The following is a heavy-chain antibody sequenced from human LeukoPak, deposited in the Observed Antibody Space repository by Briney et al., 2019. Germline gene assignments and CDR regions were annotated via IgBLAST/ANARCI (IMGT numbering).Heavy chain of an antibody. CDR2: INQDGSEK. V-gene: IGHV3-7*01. CDR1: GSTSSRNF. J-gene: IGHJ4*02. D-gene: IGHD1-26*01. CDR3: ASGAGWESGY. Sequence: PGRSLSLFCAVSGSTSSRNFMSWVRQTPEKGREWVVNINQDGSEKNYVDSVKGRFTISRDNAKNSLFLQMNSLRAEDTAIYYCASGAGWESGYWGQGTLVTVSS.